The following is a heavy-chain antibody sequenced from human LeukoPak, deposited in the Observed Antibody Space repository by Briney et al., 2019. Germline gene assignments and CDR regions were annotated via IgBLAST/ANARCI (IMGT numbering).Heavy chain of an antibody. CDR3: ARETMVRGVISYYYYYMDV. J-gene: IGHJ6*03. D-gene: IGHD3-10*01. V-gene: IGHV3-66*01. Sequence: GGSLRLSCAASGFTFSSYEMNWVRQAPGKGLEWVSVIYSGGSTYYADSVKGRFTISRDNSKNTLYLQMNSLRAEDTAVYYCARETMVRGVISYYYYYMDVCGKGTTVTISS. CDR1: GFTFSSYE. CDR2: IYSGGST.